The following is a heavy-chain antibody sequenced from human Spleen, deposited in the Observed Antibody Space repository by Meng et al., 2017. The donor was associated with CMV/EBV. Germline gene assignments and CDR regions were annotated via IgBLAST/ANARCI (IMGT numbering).Heavy chain of an antibody. CDR3: AATRGAARPEGFDF. D-gene: IGHD6-6*01. V-gene: IGHV1-69*02. J-gene: IGHJ3*01. CDR2: ISPIPGVA. CDR1: GSIFNTYT. Sequence: SSVKVSCKTSGSIFNTYTLSWVRNAPGQGLEWMGRISPIPGVAVYAQKYQGRVTRTADRSTSTTFRQISGLTSEDTAMFYCAATRGAARPEGFDFWGQGTMVTVSS.